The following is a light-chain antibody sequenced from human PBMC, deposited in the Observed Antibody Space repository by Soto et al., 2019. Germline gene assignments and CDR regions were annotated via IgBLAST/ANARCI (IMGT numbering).Light chain of an antibody. CDR3: SSYTRSSTLV. CDR2: GVS. CDR1: GSDIGAYNY. Sequence: QSVLTQPASVSGSPGQSITMSCTGNGSDIGAYNYVSWYQHHPGKAPKLIIYGVSDRPSGVSNRFSGSKSGHTASLTISGLQTDDEADYYCSSYTRSSTLVFGGGTKLTVL. V-gene: IGLV2-14*03. J-gene: IGLJ2*01.